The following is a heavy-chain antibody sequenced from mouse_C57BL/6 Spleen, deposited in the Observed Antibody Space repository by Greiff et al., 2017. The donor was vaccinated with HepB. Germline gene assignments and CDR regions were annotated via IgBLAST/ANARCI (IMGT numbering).Heavy chain of an antibody. CDR1: GFTFSDYY. V-gene: IGHV5-16*01. J-gene: IGHJ4*01. CDR3: ARDRYYYGSGGAMDY. D-gene: IGHD1-1*01. Sequence: EVQLVESEGGLVQPGSSMKLSCTASGFTFSDYYMAWVRQVPEKGLEWVANINYDGSSTYYLDSLKSRFIISRDNAKNILYLQMSSLKSEDTATYYCARDRYYYGSGGAMDYWCQGTSVTVSS. CDR2: INYDGSST.